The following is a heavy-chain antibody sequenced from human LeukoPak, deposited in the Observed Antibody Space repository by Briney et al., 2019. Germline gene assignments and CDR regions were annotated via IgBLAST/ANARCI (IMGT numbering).Heavy chain of an antibody. Sequence: SVNVSCKASGGTFSIYAICWVRQAPGQGLEWMGGIIPIFGTANYAQKFQGRVTITTDESTSTAYMELSSLRSEDTAVYYCARDSRSSWYRGYYYYYYMDVWGKGTTVTVSS. CDR1: GGTFSIYA. CDR3: ARDSRSSWYRGYYYYYYMDV. V-gene: IGHV1-69*05. J-gene: IGHJ6*03. D-gene: IGHD6-13*01. CDR2: IIPIFGTA.